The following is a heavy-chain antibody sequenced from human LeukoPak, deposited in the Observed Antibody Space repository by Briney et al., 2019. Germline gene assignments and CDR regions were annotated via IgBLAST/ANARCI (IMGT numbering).Heavy chain of an antibody. CDR3: ARHGPERFGEYTLPYYYYYMDV. CDR1: GYSFTSYW. CDR2: IYPGDSDT. D-gene: IGHD3-10*01. V-gene: IGHV5-51*01. Sequence: GESLKISCKGSGYSFTSYWIGWVRQMPGKGLEWMGIIYPGDSDTRYSPSFQGQVTISADKSISTAYLQWSSLKASDTAMYYCARHGPERFGEYTLPYYYYYMDVWGKGTTVTVSS. J-gene: IGHJ6*03.